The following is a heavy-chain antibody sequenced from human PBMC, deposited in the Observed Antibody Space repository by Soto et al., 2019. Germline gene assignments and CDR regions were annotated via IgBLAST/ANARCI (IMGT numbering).Heavy chain of an antibody. V-gene: IGHV4-59*01. CDR3: TKYRRTDAEGYSLDY. Sequence: SETLSLTCTVSGGSISGSYWSWIRQTPGKVLEWVGYIHYSGSTNYNPSLKSRVTMSVDSAKNQFSLQLSSVTAADTAVYFCTKYRRTDAEGYSLDYWGQGALVTVSS. CDR1: GGSISGSY. CDR2: IHYSGST. J-gene: IGHJ4*02. D-gene: IGHD2-15*01.